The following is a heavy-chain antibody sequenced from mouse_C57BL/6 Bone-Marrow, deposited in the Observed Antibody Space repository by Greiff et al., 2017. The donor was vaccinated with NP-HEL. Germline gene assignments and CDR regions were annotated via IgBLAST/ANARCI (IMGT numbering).Heavy chain of an antibody. J-gene: IGHJ2*01. Sequence: EVQLVESGGDLVKPGGSLKLSCAASGFTFSSYGMSWVRQTPDKRLEWVATISSGGSYTSYPDSVKGRFTISRDNAKNTMYLQMSSLKSDDTAMYYCARHYYSNYFDYWGQGTTLTVSS. V-gene: IGHV5-6*01. CDR1: GFTFSSYG. D-gene: IGHD2-5*01. CDR2: ISSGGSYT. CDR3: ARHYYSNYFDY.